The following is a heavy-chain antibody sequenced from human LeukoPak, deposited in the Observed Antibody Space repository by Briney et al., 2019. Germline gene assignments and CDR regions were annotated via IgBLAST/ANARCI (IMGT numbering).Heavy chain of an antibody. CDR1: GFSFSYHG. D-gene: IGHD3-10*01. CDR3: AKVLEPNYGSGFDY. V-gene: IGHV3-30*18. CDR2: ISYDGGNK. J-gene: IGHJ4*02. Sequence: GGSLRLSCAASGFSFSYHGMNWVRQAPGKGLEWVAVISYDGGNKYYADSVKGRFTISRDNSKNTLYLQMNSLRAEDTAVYYCAKVLEPNYGSGFDYWGQGTLVTVSS.